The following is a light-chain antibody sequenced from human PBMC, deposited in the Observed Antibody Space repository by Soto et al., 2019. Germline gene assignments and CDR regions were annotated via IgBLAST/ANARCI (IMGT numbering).Light chain of an antibody. CDR1: QDIRNH. CDR3: QHLDSNPPWT. Sequence: IQLTQSPSSLAASVGDRVTITCRASQDIRNHLAWYQQKPGEAPKLLMYIVSTLSSGVPARFSGSGSRTDFTLIISSLQPEDSATYYCQHLDSNPPWTFGQGTKVDIK. J-gene: IGKJ1*01. V-gene: IGKV1-9*01. CDR2: IVS.